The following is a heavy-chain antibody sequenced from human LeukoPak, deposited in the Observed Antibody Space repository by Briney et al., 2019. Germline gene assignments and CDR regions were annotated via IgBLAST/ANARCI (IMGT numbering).Heavy chain of an antibody. CDR1: GFTFSSYS. CDR2: ISSSSSYI. D-gene: IGHD5-24*01. V-gene: IGHV3-21*01. Sequence: GGSLRLSCAASGFTFSSYSMNWVRQAPGKGLEWVSSISSSSSYIYYADSVKGRFTISRDNARNSLFLQMNSLRAEDTAVYSCARGRRDGYNLLDAFDIWGQGTVVTVSS. J-gene: IGHJ3*02. CDR3: ARGRRDGYNLLDAFDI.